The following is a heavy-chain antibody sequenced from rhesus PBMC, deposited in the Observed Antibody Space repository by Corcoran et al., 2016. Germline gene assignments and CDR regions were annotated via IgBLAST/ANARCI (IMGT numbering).Heavy chain of an antibody. CDR1: GGSISGYYL. J-gene: IGHJ4*01. CDR2: IYGGSGST. CDR3: ARGGGGSWNFDY. Sequence: QVQLQESGPGVVKPSETLSLTCAVSGGSISGYYLWSWIRQPPGKGLEWIGYIYGGSGSTSYNPSLRSRVIISKDTSKNQFSLKLGSVTAADTAVYYCARGGGGSWNFDYWGQGVLVTVSS. V-gene: IGHV4S7*01. D-gene: IGHD6-25*01.